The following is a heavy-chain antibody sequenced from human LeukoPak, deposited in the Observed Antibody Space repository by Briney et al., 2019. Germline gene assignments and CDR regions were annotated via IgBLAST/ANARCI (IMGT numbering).Heavy chain of an antibody. CDR2: IRSKAYGGTT. Sequence: GGSLRLSCTASGFTFGDYAMSWFRQAPGKGLEWVGFIRSKAYGGTTEYAASVKGRFTISRDDSKSIAYLQMNSLKTEDTAVYYCTRGGSGSFGTRFDNWFDPWGQGTLVTVSS. D-gene: IGHD3-10*01. CDR1: GFTFGDYA. CDR3: TRGGSGSFGTRFDNWFDP. V-gene: IGHV3-49*03. J-gene: IGHJ5*02.